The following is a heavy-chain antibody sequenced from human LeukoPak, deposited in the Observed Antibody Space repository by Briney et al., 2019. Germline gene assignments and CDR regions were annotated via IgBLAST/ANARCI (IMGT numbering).Heavy chain of an antibody. Sequence: SETLSLTCTVSGGSITSSSYYWGWIRQPPGKGLEWIGSIYYSGSTHYSPSLKSRVTISVDMSKNQFSLKLSSVTAADTAIYYCARDASRIQLWPLWGQGTLVTVSS. J-gene: IGHJ4*02. CDR2: IYYSGST. CDR3: ARDASRIQLWPL. V-gene: IGHV4-39*07. D-gene: IGHD5-18*01. CDR1: GGSITSSSYY.